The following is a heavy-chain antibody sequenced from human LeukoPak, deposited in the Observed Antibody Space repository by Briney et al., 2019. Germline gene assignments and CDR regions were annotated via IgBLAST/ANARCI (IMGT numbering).Heavy chain of an antibody. CDR3: ARRSSGGYYYFPLDV. CDR2: IYPGDSDT. Sequence: RGESLKISCKGSGYNFTNYWIVWVRQPPGKGLEWMGTIYPGDSDTRYSPSFQGQVTISADKSISTAYLQWSSLKASDSGIYYCARRSSGGYYYFPLDVWGQGTTVTVSS. J-gene: IGHJ6*02. CDR1: GYNFTNYW. V-gene: IGHV5-51*01. D-gene: IGHD2-15*01.